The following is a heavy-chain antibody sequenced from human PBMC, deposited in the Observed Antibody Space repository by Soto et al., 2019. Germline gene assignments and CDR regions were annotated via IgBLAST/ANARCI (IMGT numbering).Heavy chain of an antibody. CDR3: ARFPSGENCSGGSCYTFDY. J-gene: IGHJ4*02. V-gene: IGHV4-31*03. Sequence: PSETLSLTCTVSGGSISSGGYYWSWIRQHPGKGIEWIGYIYYSWSTYYNPSLKSRVTISVDTSKNQFFLKLSSVTAADTAVYYCARFPSGENCSGGSCYTFDYWGQGTLVTVSS. D-gene: IGHD2-15*01. CDR2: IYYSWST. CDR1: GGSISSGGYY.